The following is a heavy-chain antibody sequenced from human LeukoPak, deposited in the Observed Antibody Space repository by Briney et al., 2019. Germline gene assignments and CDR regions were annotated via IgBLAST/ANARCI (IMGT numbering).Heavy chain of an antibody. J-gene: IGHJ6*02. V-gene: IGHV3-23*01. D-gene: IGHD2-2*01. CDR1: GFTFSSYA. Sequence: PGESQRLSCAASGFTFSSYAMSWVRQAPGQGLEWVSSISDDGSGTYYADSVKGRFTVSRDNSKSTLYLHMRSLRAEDTAVYYCATVPAQGQLHYYYYGMDVWGQGTTVTVSS. CDR3: ATVPAQGQLHYYYYGMDV. CDR2: ISDDGSGT.